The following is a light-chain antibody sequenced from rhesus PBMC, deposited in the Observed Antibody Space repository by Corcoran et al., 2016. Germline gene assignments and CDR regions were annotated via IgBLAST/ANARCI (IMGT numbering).Light chain of an antibody. J-gene: IGKJ2*01. CDR1: QGISSW. CDR3: QQYDDLPYS. CDR2: AAS. V-gene: IGKV1-19*01. Sequence: DIQMTQSPSSLSASVGDTVTITCHGSQGISSWLAWYQQKPGKATKPLLYAASSLQSGVPSMFSGSGSGTDYTLTLSSLEPEYFATYYCQQYDDLPYSFGQGTKVEIK.